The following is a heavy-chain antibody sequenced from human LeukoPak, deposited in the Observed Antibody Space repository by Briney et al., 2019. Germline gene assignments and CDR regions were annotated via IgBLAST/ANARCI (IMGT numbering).Heavy chain of an antibody. D-gene: IGHD5-18*01. CDR2: INHSGST. Sequence: SETLSLTCAVHGGSFSGYYWSWIRQPPGKGLEWIGEINHSGSTNYNPSLKSRVTISVDTSKNQFSLKLSSVTAADTAVYCCARGWGYSYATRPLYYGMDVWGQGTTVTVSS. CDR3: ARGWGYSYATRPLYYGMDV. J-gene: IGHJ6*02. V-gene: IGHV4-34*01. CDR1: GGSFSGYY.